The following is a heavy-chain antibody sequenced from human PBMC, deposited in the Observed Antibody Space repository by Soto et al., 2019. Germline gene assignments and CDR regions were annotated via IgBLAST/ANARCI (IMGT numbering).Heavy chain of an antibody. Sequence: ASVKVSFKASGYTFTSYGISWVRQAPGQGLEWMGWISAYNGNTSYAQKLQGRVTMTTDTSTSTAYMELRSLRSDDTAVYYCAREVIIPYYFDYWGQGTLVTVSS. J-gene: IGHJ4*02. CDR3: AREVIIPYYFDY. V-gene: IGHV1-18*01. CDR2: ISAYNGNT. CDR1: GYTFTSYG. D-gene: IGHD3-3*01.